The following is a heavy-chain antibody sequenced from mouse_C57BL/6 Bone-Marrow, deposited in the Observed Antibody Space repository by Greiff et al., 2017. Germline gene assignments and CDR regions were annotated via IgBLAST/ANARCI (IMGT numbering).Heavy chain of an antibody. CDR3: TANYYGSSPYAMDY. V-gene: IGHV6-3*01. J-gene: IGHJ4*01. CDR2: IRLKSDNYAT. D-gene: IGHD1-1*01. CDR1: GFTFSNYW. Sequence: EVQLMESGGGLVQPGGSMKLSCVASGFTFSNYWMNWVRQSPEKGLEWVAQIRLKSDNYATHYAESVKGRFTISRDDSKSSVYLQMNNLRAEDTGIYDCTANYYGSSPYAMDYWGQGTSVTVSS.